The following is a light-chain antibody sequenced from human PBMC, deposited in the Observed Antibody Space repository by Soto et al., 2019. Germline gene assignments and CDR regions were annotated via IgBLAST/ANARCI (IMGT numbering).Light chain of an antibody. CDR3: QQFYTTSYT. V-gene: IGKV4-1*01. Sequence: DIVLTQSPDSLAVSLGERATINCKSSQIVLDRTSNENAAAWYQHKPGRPPTLLISSASRRESGVPSRFRGSGSETDFRLAIDSVQTEDVAVYYCQQFYTTSYTFGQGTRVEIK. CDR1: QIVLDRTSNENA. CDR2: SAS. J-gene: IGKJ2*01.